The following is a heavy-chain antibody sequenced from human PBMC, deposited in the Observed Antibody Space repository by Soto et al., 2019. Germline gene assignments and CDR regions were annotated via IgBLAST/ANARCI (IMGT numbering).Heavy chain of an antibody. V-gene: IGHV3-30*18. J-gene: IGHJ6*02. CDR3: AKDRSRIVGATTDYYYGMDV. CDR2: ISYDGSNK. D-gene: IGHD1-26*01. CDR1: GFTFSSYG. Sequence: QVQLVESGGGVVQPGRSLRLSCAASGFTFSSYGMHWVRQAPGKGLEWVAVISYDGSNKYYADSVKGRFTISRDNSKNTLYLQMNSLRAEDTAVYYCAKDRSRIVGATTDYYYGMDVWGQGTTVTVSS.